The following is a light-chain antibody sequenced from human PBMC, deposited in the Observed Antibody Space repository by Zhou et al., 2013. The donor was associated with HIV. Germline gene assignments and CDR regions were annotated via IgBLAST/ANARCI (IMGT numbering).Light chain of an antibody. CDR3: QQYGSSQLT. Sequence: EIVVTQFPGTLSVSPGESATLSCRASQSVSSNLAWYQQKSGQAPKLLIYGASTRATGIPARFSGSGSGTEFTLTINSLQSEDSAVYYCQQYGSSQLTFGGGTKVEIK. CDR1: QSVSSN. J-gene: IGKJ4*01. CDR2: GAS. V-gene: IGKV3-15*01.